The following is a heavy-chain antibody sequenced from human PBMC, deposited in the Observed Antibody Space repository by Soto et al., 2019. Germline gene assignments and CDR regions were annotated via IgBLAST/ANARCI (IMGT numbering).Heavy chain of an antibody. V-gene: IGHV3-33*01. D-gene: IGHD6-19*01. Sequence: QVQLVESGGGVVQPGRSLRLSCAASGFTFSSYGMHWVRQAPGKGLEWVAVIWYDGSNKYYADSVKGRFTISRDNSKNTLYLQMNSLKAKDTAVYYCARDWRAVAGSDYYYGMDVWGQGTTVTVSS. CDR1: GFTFSSYG. J-gene: IGHJ6*02. CDR3: ARDWRAVAGSDYYYGMDV. CDR2: IWYDGSNK.